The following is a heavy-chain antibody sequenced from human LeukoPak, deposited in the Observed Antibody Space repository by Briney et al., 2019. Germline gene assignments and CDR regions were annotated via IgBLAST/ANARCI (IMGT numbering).Heavy chain of an antibody. V-gene: IGHV3-11*01. J-gene: IGHJ4*02. Sequence: KTGGSLRLSCAASGFTFSDYYMTWIRQAPGKGLEWVSYISGTDSAIYYADFVKGRFTISRDNAKNSLYLQMNSLRAEDTAVYYCARVPIAAAGSYYFDYWGQGTLVTVSS. CDR2: ISGTDSAI. CDR1: GFTFSDYY. CDR3: ARVPIAAAGSYYFDY. D-gene: IGHD6-13*01.